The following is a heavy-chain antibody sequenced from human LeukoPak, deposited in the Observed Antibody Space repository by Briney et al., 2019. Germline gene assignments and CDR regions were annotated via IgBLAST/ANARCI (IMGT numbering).Heavy chain of an antibody. CDR3: ACSFDTIFGVVAGNYFDY. J-gene: IGHJ4*02. D-gene: IGHD3-3*01. CDR2: INPSGGST. Sequence: ASVTVSCKASGYTFTSYYMHWVRQAPGQGLEWMGIINPSGGSTSYAQKFQGRVTMTRDTSTSTVYMELSSLRSEDTAVYYCACSFDTIFGVVAGNYFDYWGQGTLVTVSS. V-gene: IGHV1-46*01. CDR1: GYTFTSYY.